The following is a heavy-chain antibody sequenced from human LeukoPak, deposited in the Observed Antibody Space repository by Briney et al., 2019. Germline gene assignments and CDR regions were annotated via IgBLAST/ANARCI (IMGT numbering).Heavy chain of an antibody. CDR3: ARGGMHYDFWSGYYQYYFDY. CDR2: INPNSGGT. V-gene: IGHV1-2*02. Sequence: ASVKVSCKASGYTFTGYYMHWVRQAPGQGLEWMGWINPNSGGTNYAQKFQGRVTMTRDTSISTAYMELSRLRSDDTAVYYCARGGMHYDFWSGYYQYYFDYWGQGTLVTVSS. J-gene: IGHJ4*02. CDR1: GYTFTGYY. D-gene: IGHD3-3*01.